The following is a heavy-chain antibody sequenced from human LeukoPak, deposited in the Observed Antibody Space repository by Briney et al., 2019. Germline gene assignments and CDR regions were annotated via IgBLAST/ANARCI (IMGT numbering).Heavy chain of an antibody. CDR3: ARAPGSTSSPLDDYGDYVGSLRNNYYYYYMDV. J-gene: IGHJ6*03. CDR1: GGSFSGYS. Sequence: SETLSLTCAVYGGSFSGYSWNWIRQPPGKGLEWIGEMNHGGRTNYNPSLKSRVTISVDTSKNQFSLKLSSVTAADTAVYYCARAPGSTSSPLDDYGDYVGSLRNNYYYYYMDVWGKGTTVTISS. V-gene: IGHV4-34*01. CDR2: MNHGGRT. D-gene: IGHD4-17*01.